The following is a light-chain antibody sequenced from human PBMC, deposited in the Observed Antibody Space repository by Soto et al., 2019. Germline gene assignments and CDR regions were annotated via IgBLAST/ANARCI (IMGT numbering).Light chain of an antibody. CDR2: AAS. J-gene: IGKJ2*01. Sequence: DIQMTQSPSSVSASVVDRVTFTCRASQGISSWLAWYQQKPGKAPKLLIYAASTLQGAVPSRFSGRGSGTDFSLTISSLQPEDFATYYCQQTNIFPYTFGQGTKLEIK. V-gene: IGKV1D-12*01. CDR3: QQTNIFPYT. CDR1: QGISSW.